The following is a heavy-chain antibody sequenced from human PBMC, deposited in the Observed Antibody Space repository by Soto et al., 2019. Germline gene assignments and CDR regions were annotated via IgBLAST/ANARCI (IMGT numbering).Heavy chain of an antibody. Sequence: PSETLSLTCAVSGGSISSGGYSWSWIRQPPGKGLEWIGYIYHSGSTYYNPSLKSRVTISVDTSKNEVSLKLTSVTAADTAVYYCARLGGFYQALDSWGQGTLVTVSS. J-gene: IGHJ4*02. CDR3: ARLGGFYQALDS. V-gene: IGHV4-30-2*01. CDR2: IYHSGST. CDR1: GGSISSGGYS. D-gene: IGHD6-25*01.